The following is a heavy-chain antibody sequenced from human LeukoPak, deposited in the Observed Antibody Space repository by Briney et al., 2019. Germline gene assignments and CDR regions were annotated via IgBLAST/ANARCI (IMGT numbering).Heavy chain of an antibody. Sequence: SETLSLTCAVYGGSFSRYYWSWIRQSPGKGLEWIADIDHRGDTNYNPSVKSRVTISVDTSKNQFSLKVRSLSAADTAVYYRTRGPTISETRSFDFWGQGTLVTVSS. CDR2: IDHRGDT. D-gene: IGHD4-23*01. V-gene: IGHV4-34*01. CDR1: GGSFSRYY. J-gene: IGHJ4*03. CDR3: TRGPTISETRSFDF.